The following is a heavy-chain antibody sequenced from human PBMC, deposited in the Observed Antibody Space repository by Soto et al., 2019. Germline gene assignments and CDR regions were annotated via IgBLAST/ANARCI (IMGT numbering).Heavy chain of an antibody. V-gene: IGHV1-46*01. CDR1: GYTSTSYY. CDR3: AREARVGATFFYYGMGV. D-gene: IGHD1-26*01. CDR2: INPSGGST. Sequence: GASVKVSCKASGYTSTSYYMHWVRQAPGQGLEWMGIINPSGGSTSYAQKFQGRVTMTRDTSTSTVYMELSSLRSEDTAVYYCAREARVGATFFYYGMGVWGQGTTVTVSS. J-gene: IGHJ6*02.